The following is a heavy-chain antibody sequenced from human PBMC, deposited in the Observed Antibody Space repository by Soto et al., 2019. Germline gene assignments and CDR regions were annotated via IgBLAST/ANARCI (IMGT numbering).Heavy chain of an antibody. CDR1: GFTFHNYW. Sequence: GGSLRLSCAASGFTFHNYWMGWVRQTPDKGLEWVANIKPDGSEKYYVDSVKGRFTISRDNAKNSLYLQMNSLRAEDTAVYYCARENYFDYWGQGALVTVSS. J-gene: IGHJ4*02. V-gene: IGHV3-7*01. CDR3: ARENYFDY. CDR2: IKPDGSEK.